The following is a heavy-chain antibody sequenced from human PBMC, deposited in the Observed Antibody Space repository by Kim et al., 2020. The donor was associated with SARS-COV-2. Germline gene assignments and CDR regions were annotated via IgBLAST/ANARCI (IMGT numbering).Heavy chain of an antibody. CDR3: AKGQNIFYGDYVGCFDY. CDR2: ISGSGGST. Sequence: GGSLRLSCAASGFTFSSYAMSWVRQAPGKGLEWVSAISGSGGSTYYADSVKGRFTISRDNSKNTLYLQMNSLRAEDTAVYYCAKGQNIFYGDYVGCFDYWGQGTLVTVSS. CDR1: GFTFSSYA. J-gene: IGHJ4*02. D-gene: IGHD4-17*01. V-gene: IGHV3-23*01.